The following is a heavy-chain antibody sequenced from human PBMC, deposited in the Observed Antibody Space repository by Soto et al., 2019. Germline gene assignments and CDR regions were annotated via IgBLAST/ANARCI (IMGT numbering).Heavy chain of an antibody. J-gene: IGHJ4*02. Sequence: QVQLVESGGGLVMPGGSLRLSCEASGFTFSDYFMSWIRQAPGKGLEWVSYISSSVSFANYADPVKGRFTISRDNAENSLYLQMNSLSAEDPAVYYCAREWATTGVTSPYYWGQGTLVTVSS. CDR2: ISSSVSFA. CDR3: AREWATTGVTSPYY. D-gene: IGHD1-26*01. V-gene: IGHV3-11*05. CDR1: GFTFSDYF.